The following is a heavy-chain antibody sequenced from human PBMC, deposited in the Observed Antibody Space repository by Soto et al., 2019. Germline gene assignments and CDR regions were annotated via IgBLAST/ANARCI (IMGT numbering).Heavy chain of an antibody. CDR3: ARAGGPVDYGSYVGTYYFEY. J-gene: IGHJ4*02. CDR2: INSNTGDT. CDR1: GYTFTGYY. V-gene: IGHV1-2*02. D-gene: IGHD4-17*01. Sequence: GASVKVSCKASGYTFTGYYMHWVRQAPGQGLEWMGWINSNTGDTMYAQKFQGRVVMTRDTSSSTVYMDVSRLTSDDTAVFYCARAGGPVDYGSYVGTYYFEYWGQGTLVTVS.